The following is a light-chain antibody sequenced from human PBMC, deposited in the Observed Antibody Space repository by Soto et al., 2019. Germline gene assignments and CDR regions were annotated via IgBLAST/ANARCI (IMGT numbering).Light chain of an antibody. CDR2: DAS. CDR1: QSVSSY. V-gene: IGKV3-11*01. CDR3: QQRSNWPYT. Sequence: ETVMTQSPATLPVSPGERATLSCRASQSVSSYLAWYQQKPGQAPRLLIYDASNRATGIPARFSGSGSGTDFTLTISSLEPEDFAVYYCQQRSNWPYTFGQGTKLEIK. J-gene: IGKJ2*01.